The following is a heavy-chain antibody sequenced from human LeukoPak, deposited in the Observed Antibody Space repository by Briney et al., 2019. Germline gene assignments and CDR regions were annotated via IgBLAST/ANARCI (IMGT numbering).Heavy chain of an antibody. Sequence: ASVKVSCKASGYTFTSYGISWVRQAPGQGLEWMGWISAYNGNTNYAQKLQGRVTMTTDTSTSSAYMELRSLRSDDTVVYYCARDRLMVPDYYYDSSGYQYNWFDPWGQGTLVTVSS. D-gene: IGHD3-22*01. CDR3: ARDRLMVPDYYYDSSGYQYNWFDP. V-gene: IGHV1-18*01. CDR1: GYTFTSYG. J-gene: IGHJ5*02. CDR2: ISAYNGNT.